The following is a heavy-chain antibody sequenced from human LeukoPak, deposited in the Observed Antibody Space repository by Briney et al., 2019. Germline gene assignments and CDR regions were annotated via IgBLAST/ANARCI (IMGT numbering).Heavy chain of an antibody. CDR2: FDPEDGET. CDR3: ATDPRASIGPPNYYYYGMDV. J-gene: IGHJ6*02. V-gene: IGHV1-24*01. CDR1: GYTLTELS. Sequence: ASVKVSCKVSGYTLTELSMHWVRQAPGKGLEWMGGFDPEDGETIYAQKFQGRVTMTEDTSTDTAYMELSSLRSEDTAVYYCATDPRASIGPPNYYYYGMDVWGQGTTVTVSS.